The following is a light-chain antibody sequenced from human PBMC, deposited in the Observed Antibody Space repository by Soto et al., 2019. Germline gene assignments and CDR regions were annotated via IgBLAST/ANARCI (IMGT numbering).Light chain of an antibody. Sequence: EIVLTQSPGTLSLSPGERATLSCRASQSVSSSYFAWYQQKPGQAPGLLIHGASSRATGIPDRFSGSGSGTDFPLTISRLQPEGFAVYYCQQYGSSIFTFGPGTKVDIK. V-gene: IGKV3-20*01. CDR2: GAS. J-gene: IGKJ3*01. CDR3: QQYGSSIFT. CDR1: QSVSSSY.